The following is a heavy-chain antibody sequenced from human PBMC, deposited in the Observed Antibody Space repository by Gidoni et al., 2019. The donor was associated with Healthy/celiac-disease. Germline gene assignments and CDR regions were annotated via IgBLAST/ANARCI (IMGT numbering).Heavy chain of an antibody. Sequence: QVQLQESGPGLVQPSETLSLTCTVSGYSISSGYYWGWIRQPPGKGLEWIGSIYHSGRTYYNPSLKSRVTISVDTSKNQFSRKLSSVTAADTAVYYCARDRLYDSSGYYFFDYWGQGTLVTVSS. D-gene: IGHD3-22*01. V-gene: IGHV4-38-2*02. J-gene: IGHJ4*02. CDR2: IYHSGRT. CDR3: ARDRLYDSSGYYFFDY. CDR1: GYSISSGYY.